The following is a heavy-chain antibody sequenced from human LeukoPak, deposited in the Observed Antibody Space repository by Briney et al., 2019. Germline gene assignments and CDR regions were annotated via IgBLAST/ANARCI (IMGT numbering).Heavy chain of an antibody. V-gene: IGHV3-53*01. CDR2: IYSGGST. CDR1: GFTVSSNY. D-gene: IGHD3-22*01. J-gene: IGHJ6*03. Sequence: GGSLRLSCAASGFTVSSNYMSWVRQAPGKGLEWVSVIYSGGSTYYADSVKGRFTISRDNSKNTLYLQMNSLRAEDTAVYYCARVRSSGYYYYYYMDVWRKGTTVTVSS. CDR3: ARVRSSGYYYYYYMDV.